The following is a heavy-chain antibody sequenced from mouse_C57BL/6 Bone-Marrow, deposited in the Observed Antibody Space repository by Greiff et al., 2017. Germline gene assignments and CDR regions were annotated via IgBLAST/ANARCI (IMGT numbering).Heavy chain of an antibody. V-gene: IGHV1-53*01. Sequence: VQLQQSGTELVKPGASVKLSCKASGYTFTSYWMHWVKQRPGQGLEWIGNINPSNGGTNYNEKFKSKATLTVDKSSSTAYMQLSSLTSEDSVVYYCARGGGLPYAMDYGGQGTSVTVSS. CDR3: ARGGGLPYAMDY. J-gene: IGHJ4*01. CDR2: INPSNGGT. CDR1: GYTFTSYW. D-gene: IGHD2-4*01.